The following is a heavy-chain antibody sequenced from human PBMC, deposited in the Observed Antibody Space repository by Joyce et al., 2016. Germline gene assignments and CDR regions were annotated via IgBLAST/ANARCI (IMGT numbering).Heavy chain of an antibody. CDR1: GFIFGDYG. CDR3: TRIGDCSGGSCYEGWFDP. D-gene: IGHD2-15*01. CDR2: IRSKAYGGTT. J-gene: IGHJ5*02. V-gene: IGHV3-49*05. Sequence: EVQLVESGGGLVKPGRSLRLSCTSYGFIFGDYGMNWFRQAPGKGLECVGFIRSKAYGGTTDYAASVKGRFTISRDDSKSIAYLQMNSLKTEDTAVYYCTRIGDCSGGSCYEGWFDPWGQGTLVTVSS.